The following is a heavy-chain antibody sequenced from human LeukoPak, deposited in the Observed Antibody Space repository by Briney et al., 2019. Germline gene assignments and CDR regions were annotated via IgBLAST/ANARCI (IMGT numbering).Heavy chain of an antibody. CDR3: AKERYLLDY. CDR2: ISYDGRNK. J-gene: IGHJ4*02. Sequence: PGGSLRLSCAASGFTFSSNGMHWVRLAPGKGLEWVALISYDGRNKYYADSVKGRFTISRDNSKNTLYLQMNSLRPEDTAVYYCAKERYLLDYWGQGTRVTVSS. CDR1: GFTFSSNG. V-gene: IGHV3-30*18. D-gene: IGHD2-15*01.